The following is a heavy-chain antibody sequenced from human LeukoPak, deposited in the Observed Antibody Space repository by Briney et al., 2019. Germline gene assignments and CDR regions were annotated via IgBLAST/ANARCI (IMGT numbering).Heavy chain of an antibody. CDR1: GFTFSSYS. Sequence: GGSLTLSCAASGFTFSSYSMNWVRQAPGKGLEWISYISSSSSTLYYADSVKGRFTISRDNAKNSLYLQMNSLRAEDTAVYYCARDLRTAGTGYWGQGTLVTVSS. CDR2: ISSSSSTL. D-gene: IGHD6-13*01. J-gene: IGHJ4*02. V-gene: IGHV3-48*04. CDR3: ARDLRTAGTGY.